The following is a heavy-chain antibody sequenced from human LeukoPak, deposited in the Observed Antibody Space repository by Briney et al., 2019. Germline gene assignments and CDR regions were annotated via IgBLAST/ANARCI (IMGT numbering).Heavy chain of an antibody. CDR1: GGTFSSYA. CDR2: IIPIFGTA. D-gene: IGHD3-22*01. V-gene: IGHV1-69*05. Sequence: SVKVSCKASGGTFSSYAISWVRQAPGQGLEWMGGIIPIFGTANYAQKFQGRVTITTDESTSTAYMELSSLRSEDTAVYYCARGFNSLHYYDSSGYSSPEASFDYWGQGTLVTVSS. J-gene: IGHJ4*02. CDR3: ARGFNSLHYYDSSGYSSPEASFDY.